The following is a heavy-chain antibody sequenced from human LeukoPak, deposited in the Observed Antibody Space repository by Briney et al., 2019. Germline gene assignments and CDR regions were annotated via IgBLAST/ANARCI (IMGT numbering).Heavy chain of an antibody. CDR1: DFIFSRFW. CDR3: ARTTVTAGRTNWFDP. D-gene: IGHD4-17*01. CDR2: INQDGSDQ. J-gene: IGHJ5*02. Sequence: GGSLRLSCAASDFIFSRFWMSWVRQAPGKGLEWVANINQDGSDQYYVDSVKGRFSISRDNAKNSLYLQMNSLRAEDTAVYYCARTTVTAGRTNWFDPWGQGTLVIVSS. V-gene: IGHV3-7*01.